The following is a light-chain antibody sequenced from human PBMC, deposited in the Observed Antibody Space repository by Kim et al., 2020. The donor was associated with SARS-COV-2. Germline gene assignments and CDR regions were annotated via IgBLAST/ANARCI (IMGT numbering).Light chain of an antibody. CDR3: LLYYGDAWV. Sequence: QAVVTQEPSLTVSPGGTVTLTCASSTGAVTGGYFPNWFQQKPGQAPRPLIYTTSNKHSWTPARFSGSLLGGKATLTLSGVQPEDEADYYCLLYYGDAWVFGGGTRLTVL. CDR1: TGAVTGGYF. CDR2: TTS. V-gene: IGLV7-43*01. J-gene: IGLJ3*02.